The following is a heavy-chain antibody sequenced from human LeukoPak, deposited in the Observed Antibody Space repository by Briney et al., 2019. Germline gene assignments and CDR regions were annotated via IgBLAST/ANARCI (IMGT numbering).Heavy chain of an antibody. Sequence: SGTLSLTCAVSGGSISSSNWWSWVRQPPGKGLEWIGEIYHSGSTNYNPSLKSRVTISVDKSKNQFSLKLSSVTAADTAVYYCARSTMIVEVMYAFDIWGQGTMVTVSS. CDR2: IYHSGST. CDR1: GGSISSSNW. CDR3: ARSTMIVEVMYAFDI. D-gene: IGHD3-22*01. J-gene: IGHJ3*02. V-gene: IGHV4-4*02.